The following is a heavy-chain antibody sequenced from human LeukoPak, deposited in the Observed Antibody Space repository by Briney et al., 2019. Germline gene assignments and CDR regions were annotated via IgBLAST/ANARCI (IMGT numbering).Heavy chain of an antibody. J-gene: IGHJ6*03. CDR2: INPNSGGT. V-gene: IGHV1-2*02. D-gene: IGHD3-3*01. CDR3: ARDTARITIFGVAKYMDV. CDR1: GYTFTGYY. Sequence: GASVKVSCKASGYTFTGYYMHWVRQAPGQGLEWMGWINPNSGGTTYAQKFQGRVTLTRDTSISTAYMELSRLRSDDTAVYYCARDTARITIFGVAKYMDVWGKGTTVTVSS.